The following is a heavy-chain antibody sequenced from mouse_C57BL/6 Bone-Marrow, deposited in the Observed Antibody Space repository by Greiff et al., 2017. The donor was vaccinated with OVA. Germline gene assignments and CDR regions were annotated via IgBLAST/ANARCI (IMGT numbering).Heavy chain of an antibody. Sequence: EVKVVESGEGLVKPGGSLKLSCAASGFTFSSYAMSWVRQPPEKRLEWVAYISSGGDYIYYADTVKGRFTISRDNARNTLYLQMSSLKSEDTAMYYCTRENWDRDFDDWGQGTTLTVSS. V-gene: IGHV5-9-1*02. D-gene: IGHD4-1*01. CDR1: GFTFSSYA. CDR3: TRENWDRDFDD. J-gene: IGHJ2*01. CDR2: ISSGGDYI.